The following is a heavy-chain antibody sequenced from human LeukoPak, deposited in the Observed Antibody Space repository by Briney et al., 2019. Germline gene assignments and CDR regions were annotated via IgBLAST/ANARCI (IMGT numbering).Heavy chain of an antibody. CDR1: GGSIGSYY. CDR2: VYYSGST. D-gene: IGHD1/OR15-1a*01. Sequence: SETLSLTCTVSGGSIGSYYWTWIRQPPGEGLECIGYVYYSGSTNYNPSLKSRVTISIDTSKNQFSLKLSSVTAADTAVYYCARNNAPYGLDVWGQGTTVTVSS. J-gene: IGHJ6*02. V-gene: IGHV4-59*01. CDR3: ARNNAPYGLDV.